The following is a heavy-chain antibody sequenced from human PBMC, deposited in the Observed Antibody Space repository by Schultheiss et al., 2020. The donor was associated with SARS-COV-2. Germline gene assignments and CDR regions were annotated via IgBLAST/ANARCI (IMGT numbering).Heavy chain of an antibody. CDR2: IYYSGST. J-gene: IGHJ6*02. D-gene: IGHD2-2*01. Sequence: SQTLSLTCTVSGGSISSYYWSWIRQPPGKGLEWIGYIYYSGSTYYNPSLKSRVTISVDTSKKNFSLKLRSVTDADTALYYCAREVYQPGGAWYYYYGMDVWGQGTTVTVSS. CDR1: GGSISSYY. CDR3: AREVYQPGGAWYYYYGMDV. V-gene: IGHV4-59*01.